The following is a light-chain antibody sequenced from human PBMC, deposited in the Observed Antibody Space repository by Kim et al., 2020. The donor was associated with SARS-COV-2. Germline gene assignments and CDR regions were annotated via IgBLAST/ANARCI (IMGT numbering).Light chain of an antibody. CDR2: QDS. J-gene: IGLJ2*01. Sequence: SVSPGQTASITCSGEKLGDKYACWYQQKPGQSPVLVIYQDSKRPSGIPERFSGSNSGNTATLTISGTQAMDEADYYCQAWDSALSVFGGGTQLTVL. V-gene: IGLV3-1*01. CDR1: KLGDKY. CDR3: QAWDSALSV.